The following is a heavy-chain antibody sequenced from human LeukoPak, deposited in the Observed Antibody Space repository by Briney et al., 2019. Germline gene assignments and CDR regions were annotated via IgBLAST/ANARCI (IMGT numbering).Heavy chain of an antibody. D-gene: IGHD2-2*01. CDR1: GYTFTGYY. CDR3: VVVPAARSRRDAFDI. Sequence: ASVKVSCKASGYTFTGYYMHWVRQAPGQGLEWMGWINPNSGGTNYAQKFQGRVTMTRDTSISTAYMELSRLRSDDTAVYYCVVVPAARSRRDAFDIWGQGTMVTVSS. J-gene: IGHJ3*02. V-gene: IGHV1-2*02. CDR2: INPNSGGT.